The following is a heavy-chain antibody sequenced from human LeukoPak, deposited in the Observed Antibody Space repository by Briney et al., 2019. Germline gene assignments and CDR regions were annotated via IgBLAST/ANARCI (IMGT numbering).Heavy chain of an antibody. CDR1: GFSFRHFA. V-gene: IGHV3-30*04. D-gene: IGHD4-23*01. J-gene: IGHJ4*02. Sequence: GGSLRLSCAASGFSFRHFAMHWVRQAPGKGLEWVALLRHDGLDEKYADSVKGRFTISRDNSQDTLYLQMNSLSPEDTAFYFCARDLRLGDKIRANFDHWGQGTLVTVSS. CDR2: LRHDGLDE. CDR3: ARDLRLGDKIRANFDH.